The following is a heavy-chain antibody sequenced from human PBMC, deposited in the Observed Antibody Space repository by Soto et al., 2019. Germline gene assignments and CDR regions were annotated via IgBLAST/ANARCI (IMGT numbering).Heavy chain of an antibody. V-gene: IGHV3-30*18. CDR2: ISYDGSNQ. CDR1: GFTFNIYG. CDR3: AKDQASGQGSFDS. J-gene: IGHJ4*02. Sequence: VKLVESGGGVVQPGGSLRLSCAASGFTFNIYGMHWVRQAPDKGLEWVALISYDGSNQYYADSVKGRFTISRDNSKKTLFQQMNSLRADDTAVCYCAKDQASGQGSFDSWGQGTLVTVPS.